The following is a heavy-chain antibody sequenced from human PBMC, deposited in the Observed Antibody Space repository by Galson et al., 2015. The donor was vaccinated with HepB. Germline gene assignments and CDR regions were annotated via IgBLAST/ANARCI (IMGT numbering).Heavy chain of an antibody. CDR1: GFTFSSYA. J-gene: IGHJ4*02. V-gene: IGHV3-23*01. Sequence: SLRLSCAASGFTFSSYALSWVRQAPGEGLEWVSAISVGGSTHYADSVKGRVPISRDRSKNTVYPQMNSLSAEDTALYYCAKRYTTSSGGHFDYWGQGALVTVSS. CDR3: AKRYTTSSGGHFDY. D-gene: IGHD2-15*01. CDR2: ISVGGST.